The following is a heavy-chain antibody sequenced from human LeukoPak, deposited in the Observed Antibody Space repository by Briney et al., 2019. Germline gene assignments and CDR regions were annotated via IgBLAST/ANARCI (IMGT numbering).Heavy chain of an antibody. Sequence: GGSLGLSCAASGFTFSSYWMSWGRQAPGKGLEWVANIKQDGSEKYYVDSVKGRFTISRDNAKNSLYLQMNSLRAEDTAVYYCARDWVAVAYNDYWGQGTLVTVSS. J-gene: IGHJ4*02. CDR2: IKQDGSEK. D-gene: IGHD6-19*01. V-gene: IGHV3-7*03. CDR1: GFTFSSYW. CDR3: ARDWVAVAYNDY.